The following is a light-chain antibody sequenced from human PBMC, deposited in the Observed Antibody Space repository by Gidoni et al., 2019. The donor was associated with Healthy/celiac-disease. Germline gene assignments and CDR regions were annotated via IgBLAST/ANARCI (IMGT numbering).Light chain of an antibody. CDR3: QQSDSTPRT. Sequence: IQMTQSPSYLSASVGDRVTITCRASQSISSYLNWYQQKPGKAPKLLIYSASSVQSGVQSRCSGSGSGTDFTLTISSLQPEDFATYYCQQSDSTPRTFGQGTKVEIK. J-gene: IGKJ1*01. CDR1: QSISSY. V-gene: IGKV1-39*01. CDR2: SAS.